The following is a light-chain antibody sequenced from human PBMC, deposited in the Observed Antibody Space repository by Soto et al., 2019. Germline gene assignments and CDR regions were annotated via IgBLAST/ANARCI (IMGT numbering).Light chain of an antibody. CDR2: ENN. J-gene: IGLJ1*01. CDR1: SSNIGAGYE. Sequence: QSVLTQPPAVSEAPGQRVTISCTGSSSNIGAGYEAHWYQQVPGTAPQLLIYENNNRPSGVPDRFSGSKSGNSASLAITGLQAEDEAEYYCQSYDSSLSGYVFGTGTKLTVL. CDR3: QSYDSSLSGYV. V-gene: IGLV1-40*01.